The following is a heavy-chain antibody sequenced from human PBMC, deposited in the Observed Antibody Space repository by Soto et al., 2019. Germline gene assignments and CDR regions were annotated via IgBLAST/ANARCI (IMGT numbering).Heavy chain of an antibody. V-gene: IGHV1-69*06. D-gene: IGHD2-2*01. CDR1: GGTFSSYA. CDR3: ARGGGDIVVVPAATALWYYGMDV. CDR2: IIPIFGTA. Sequence: QVQLVQSGAEVKKPGSSVKVSCKASGGTFSSYAISWVRQAPGQGLEWMGGIIPIFGTANYAQKFQGRVTITADKSTGTAYMELSSLRSEDTAVYYCARGGGDIVVVPAATALWYYGMDVWGQGTTVTVSS. J-gene: IGHJ6*02.